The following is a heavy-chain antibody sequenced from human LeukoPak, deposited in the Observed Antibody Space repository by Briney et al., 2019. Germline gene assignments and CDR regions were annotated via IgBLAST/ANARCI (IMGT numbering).Heavy chain of an antibody. CDR3: TRSYYYDSSGYYSLAGY. J-gene: IGHJ4*02. CDR1: GFTLGDYA. V-gene: IGHV3-49*04. D-gene: IGHD3-22*01. CDR2: IRSKAYGGTT. Sequence: GRSLRLSCTASGFTLGDYAMSWVRQAPGKGLEWVGFIRSKAYGGTTEYAASVKGRFTISRDDSKSIAYLQMNSLKTEDTAVYYCTRSYYYDSSGYYSLAGYWGQGTLVTVSS.